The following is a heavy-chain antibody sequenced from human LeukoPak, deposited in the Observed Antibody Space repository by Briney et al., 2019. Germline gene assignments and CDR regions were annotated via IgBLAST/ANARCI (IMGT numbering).Heavy chain of an antibody. Sequence: PSETLSLTCTVSGGSISSGGYYWSWIRQHPGKGLEWIGYIYYSGSTYYNPSLKSRVTISVDTSKNQFSLKLSSVTAADTAIYFCATRHHSRTYMVPLDSWGQGTLVTVSS. J-gene: IGHJ4*02. CDR1: GGSISSGGYY. CDR3: ATRHHSRTYMVPLDS. V-gene: IGHV4-31*03. D-gene: IGHD3-10*01. CDR2: IYYSGST.